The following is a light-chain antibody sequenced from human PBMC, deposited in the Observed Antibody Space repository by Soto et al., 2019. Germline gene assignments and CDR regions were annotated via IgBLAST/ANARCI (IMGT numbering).Light chain of an antibody. CDR3: QQRFNWPLT. CDR2: DAS. J-gene: IGKJ4*01. CDR1: QSVGNY. V-gene: IGKV3-11*01. Sequence: ETVLTQSPATLPLSPGERANLSCRANQSVGNYLAWYQQQPGQDPRLLLYDASPRATGIPARFSGSASGTDFTLTITSLEPEDFAVYFCQQRFNWPLTFGGGAKVDIK.